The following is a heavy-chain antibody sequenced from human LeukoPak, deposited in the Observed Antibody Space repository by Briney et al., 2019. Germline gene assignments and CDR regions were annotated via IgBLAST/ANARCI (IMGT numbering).Heavy chain of an antibody. CDR3: ARGMAYCGGDCYSNAFDY. J-gene: IGHJ4*02. CDR1: GYTFATYG. V-gene: IGHV1-69*13. Sequence: ASVKVSCKASGYTFATYGINWVRQAPGQGLEWMGGIIPIFGTANYAQKFQGRVTITAGESTSTAYMELSSLRSEDTAVYYCARGMAYCGGDCYSNAFDYWGQGTLVTVSS. CDR2: IIPIFGTA. D-gene: IGHD2-21*01.